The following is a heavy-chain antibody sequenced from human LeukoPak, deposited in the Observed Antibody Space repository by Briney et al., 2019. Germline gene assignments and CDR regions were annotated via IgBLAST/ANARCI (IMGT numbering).Heavy chain of an antibody. CDR2: IYYSGST. CDR3: ARTMPTGYSSSRFTFDY. D-gene: IGHD6-13*01. CDR1: GGSISSSSYY. V-gene: IGHV4-39*01. J-gene: IGHJ4*02. Sequence: SETLSLTCTVSGGSISSSSYYWGWIRQPPGKGLEWIGSIYYSGSTYYNPSLKSRVTISVDTSKNQFSLKLSSVTAADTAVYYCARTMPTGYSSSRFTFDYWGQGTLVTVSS.